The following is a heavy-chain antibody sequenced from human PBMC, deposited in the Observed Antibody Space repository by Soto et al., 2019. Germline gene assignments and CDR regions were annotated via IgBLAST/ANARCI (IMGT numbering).Heavy chain of an antibody. V-gene: IGHV3-23*01. J-gene: IGHJ6*02. CDR1: GFTFSSYA. CDR2: ISGSGGST. Sequence: GGSLRLSCAASGFTFSSYAMSWVRQAPGKGLEWVSAISGSGGSTYYADSVKGRFTISRDNSKNTLYLQMNSLRAEDTAVYYCAKDSPKRYYSGYDSYYYYGMDVWGQGTTVTVSS. CDR3: AKDSPKRYYSGYDSYYYYGMDV. D-gene: IGHD5-12*01.